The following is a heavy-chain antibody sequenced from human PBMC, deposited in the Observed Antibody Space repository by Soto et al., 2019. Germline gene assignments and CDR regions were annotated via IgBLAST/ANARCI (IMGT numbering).Heavy chain of an antibody. CDR2: INAGNGNT. J-gene: IGHJ4*02. Sequence: ASVKVSCKASGYTFTSYAMHWVRQAPGQRLEWMGWINAGNGNTKYSQKFQGRVTITRDTSASTAYMELSSLRSEDTAVYYCARGHDSSGYYYSYWGQGTLVTVSS. V-gene: IGHV1-3*01. D-gene: IGHD3-22*01. CDR1: GYTFTSYA. CDR3: ARGHDSSGYYYSY.